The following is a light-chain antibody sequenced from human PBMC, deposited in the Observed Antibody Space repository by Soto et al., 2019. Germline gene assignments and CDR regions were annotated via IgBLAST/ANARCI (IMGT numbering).Light chain of an antibody. Sequence: QSALTQPASVSVSPGQSITISFTGTSSDVGGYNFVSWYQQHPGKAPKLMIYGVSNRPSGVSNRFSGSKSGNTASLTISGLQAEDEAHYYCSTYTRSSTPVFGGGTQLTVL. CDR3: STYTRSSTPV. J-gene: IGLJ3*02. CDR2: GVS. CDR1: SSDVGGYNF. V-gene: IGLV2-14*01.